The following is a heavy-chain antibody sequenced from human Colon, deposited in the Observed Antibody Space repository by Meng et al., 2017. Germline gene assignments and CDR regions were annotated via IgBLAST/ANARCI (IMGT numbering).Heavy chain of an antibody. CDR3: ASSDYYRSDY. Sequence: VHLLESGPALVKPSETLSLPCAVSGGSIMRVDWWRWVRQPPGKGLECIGETSHSGSTNYSPSLKSRVTISLDKSKNQLSLKLNSVTAADTAVYYCASSDYYRSDYWGQGTLVTVSS. V-gene: IGHV4-4*02. J-gene: IGHJ4*02. D-gene: IGHD3-22*01. CDR1: GGSIMRVDW. CDR2: TSHSGST.